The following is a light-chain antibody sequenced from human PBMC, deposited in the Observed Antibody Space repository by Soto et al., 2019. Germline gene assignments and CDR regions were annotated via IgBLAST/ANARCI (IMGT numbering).Light chain of an antibody. Sequence: DIQMTQSPSTLSASVGDRVTITCRASQGISAWLAWYQQKPGKAPKLLIYDASSLESGAPSRFSGSGSGTEFTLTISSLQPDDFATYYCQQYNSYPWTFGQGTKV. CDR3: QQYNSYPWT. J-gene: IGKJ1*01. CDR2: DAS. CDR1: QGISAW. V-gene: IGKV1-5*01.